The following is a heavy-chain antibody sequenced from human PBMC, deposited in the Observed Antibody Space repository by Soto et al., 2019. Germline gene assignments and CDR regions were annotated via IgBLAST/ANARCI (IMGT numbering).Heavy chain of an antibody. J-gene: IGHJ3*02. V-gene: IGHV4-31*03. CDR2: IYYSGST. CDR1: GGSISSGGYY. Sequence: SETLSLTCTVSGGSISSGGYYWSWIRQHPGKGLEWIGYIYYSGSTYYNPSLKSRVTISVDTSKNQFSLKLSSVTAADTAVYYCARDGGPRYCSSTSCQQLAFDIWGQGTMVTVSS. CDR3: ARDGGPRYCSSTSCQQLAFDI. D-gene: IGHD2-2*01.